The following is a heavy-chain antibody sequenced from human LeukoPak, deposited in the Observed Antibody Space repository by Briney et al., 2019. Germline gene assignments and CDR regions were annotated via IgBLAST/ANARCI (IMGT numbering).Heavy chain of an antibody. CDR1: GGSFSGYY. CDR2: INHSGST. Sequence: PSETLSLTCAVYGGSFSGYYWSWIRQPPGKGLEWIGEINHSGSTNYNPSLKSRVTISVDTSKNQFSLKLSSVTAADTAVYYCARPTAAGMNYYYYYMDVWGKGTTVTISS. D-gene: IGHD6-13*01. CDR3: ARPTAAGMNYYYYYMDV. V-gene: IGHV4-34*01. J-gene: IGHJ6*03.